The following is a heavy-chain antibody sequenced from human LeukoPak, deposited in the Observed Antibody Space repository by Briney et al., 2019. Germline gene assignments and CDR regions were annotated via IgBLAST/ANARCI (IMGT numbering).Heavy chain of an antibody. CDR1: GFTFSSYW. CDR2: ISYDGSNK. D-gene: IGHD5-24*01. J-gene: IGHJ4*02. Sequence: PGGSLRLSCAASGFTFSSYWMHWVRQAPGKGLEWVAVISYDGSNKYYADSVKGRFTISRDNSKNTLDLQMNSLRAEDTAVYYCAKSSRMSTVMIAFDYWGQGTLVTVSS. V-gene: IGHV3-30*18. CDR3: AKSSRMSTVMIAFDY.